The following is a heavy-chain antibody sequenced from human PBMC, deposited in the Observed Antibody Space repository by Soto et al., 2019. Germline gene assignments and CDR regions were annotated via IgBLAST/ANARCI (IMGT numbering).Heavy chain of an antibody. D-gene: IGHD3-22*01. CDR1: GVTVTFDA. CDR2: ISSNGGST. J-gene: IGHJ4*02. Sequence: GGSLRLSCSVSGVTVTFDAMHWVRQAPGKGLEYVSAISSNGGSTYYADSVKDRFIIPRDNSKNTLYLQMSSLRAEDTAVYYCRIVVISTLDYWGQGTLVTVSS. V-gene: IGHV3-64D*08. CDR3: RIVVISTLDY.